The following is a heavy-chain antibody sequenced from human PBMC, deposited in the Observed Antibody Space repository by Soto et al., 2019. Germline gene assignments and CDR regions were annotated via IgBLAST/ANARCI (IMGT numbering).Heavy chain of an antibody. J-gene: IGHJ6*02. CDR2: IIPIFGTA. CDR1: GGTFSSYA. D-gene: IGHD2-2*01. V-gene: IGHV1-69*13. Sequence: SVKVSCKASGGTFSSYAISWVRQAPGQGLEWMGGIIPIFGTANYAQKFQGRVTITADESTSTAYMELSSLRSEDTAVYYCARREDIVVVPAAPARYYYGMDVWGQGTTVT. CDR3: ARREDIVVVPAAPARYYYGMDV.